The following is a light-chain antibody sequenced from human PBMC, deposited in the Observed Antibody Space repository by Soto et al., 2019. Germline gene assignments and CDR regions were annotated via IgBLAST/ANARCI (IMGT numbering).Light chain of an antibody. V-gene: IGKV3-20*01. CDR1: QTINSSY. J-gene: IGKJ2*01. CDR2: GAS. Sequence: EIVLTQSPGTLSLSPGERATLSCRASQTINSSYLAWYQQKPGQAPRLLIYGASSRATGIPDRFSGSGSGTDFTLTISRLEPEDFAVDYCQQYGSSPLYTFGQGTKLEIK. CDR3: QQYGSSPLYT.